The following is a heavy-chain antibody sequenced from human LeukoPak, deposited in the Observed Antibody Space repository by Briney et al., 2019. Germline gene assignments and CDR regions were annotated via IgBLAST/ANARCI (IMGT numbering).Heavy chain of an antibody. D-gene: IGHD6-13*01. CDR1: GFTFSSYA. CDR2: ISYDGSNK. J-gene: IGHJ4*02. CDR3: ARDEVTHKEYSSSWYG. Sequence: GRSLRLSCAAPGFTFSSYAMHWVRQAPGKGLEWVAVISYDGSNKYYADSVKGRFTISRDNSKNTLYLQMNSLRAEDTAVYYCARDEVTHKEYSSSWYGWGQGTLVTVSS. V-gene: IGHV3-30-3*01.